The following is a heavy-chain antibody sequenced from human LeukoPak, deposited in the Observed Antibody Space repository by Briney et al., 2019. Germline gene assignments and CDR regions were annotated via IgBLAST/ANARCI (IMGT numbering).Heavy chain of an antibody. Sequence: GASVKVSCKASGYTFTGYYMHWVRQAPGQGLEWMGIINPSGGSTSYAQKFQGRVTMTRDTSTSTVYMELSSLRSEDTAVYYCAREREYSSSWKNWFDPWGQGTLVTVSS. J-gene: IGHJ5*02. CDR3: AREREYSSSWKNWFDP. CDR1: GYTFTGYY. D-gene: IGHD6-13*01. CDR2: INPSGGST. V-gene: IGHV1-46*01.